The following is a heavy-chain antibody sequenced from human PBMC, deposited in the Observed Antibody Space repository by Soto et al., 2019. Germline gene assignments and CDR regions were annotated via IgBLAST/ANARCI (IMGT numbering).Heavy chain of an antibody. CDR3: TTAPYMCSSYGKND. V-gene: IGHV3-15*01. D-gene: IGHD3-16*01. CDR2: IKSETDGGTA. Sequence: GGSLRLSCTASGFTFSNASMSWVRQAPGKGLEWVGCIKSETDGGTADYAAPEKGRSTISRDDSKSTLYLQMISLKLEDTAVYYCTTAPYMCSSYGKNDWGPGTLVTVSS. CDR1: GFTFSNAS. J-gene: IGHJ4*02.